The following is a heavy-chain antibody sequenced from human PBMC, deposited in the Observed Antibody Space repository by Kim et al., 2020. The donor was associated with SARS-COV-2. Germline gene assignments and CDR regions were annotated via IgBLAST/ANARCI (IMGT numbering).Heavy chain of an antibody. D-gene: IGHD4-17*01. J-gene: IGHJ4*02. CDR2: ISWDGGST. CDR3: AKDIIPTVTTGAPDY. CDR1: GFTFDDYT. Sequence: GGSLRLSCAASGFTFDDYTMHWVRQAPGKGLEWVSLISWDGGSTYYADSVKGRFTISRDNSKNSLYLQMNSLRTEDTALYYCAKDIIPTVTTGAPDYWGQGTLVTVSS. V-gene: IGHV3-43*01.